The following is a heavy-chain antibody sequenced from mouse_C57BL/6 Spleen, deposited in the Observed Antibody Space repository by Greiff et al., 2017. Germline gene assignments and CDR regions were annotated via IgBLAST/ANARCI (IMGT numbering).Heavy chain of an antibody. CDR1: GFTFSSYT. V-gene: IGHV5-9*01. Sequence: DVKLVESGGGLVKPGGSLKLSCAASGFTFSSYTMSWVRQTPEKRLEWVATISGGGGNTYYPDSVKGRFTISRDNAKNTLYLQMSSLRSEDTALYYWARHAYFDVWGTGTTVTVSS. CDR3: ARHAYFDV. CDR2: ISGGGGNT. J-gene: IGHJ1*03.